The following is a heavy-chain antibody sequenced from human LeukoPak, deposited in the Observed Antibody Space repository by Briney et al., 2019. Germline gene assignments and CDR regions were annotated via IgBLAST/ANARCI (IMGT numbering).Heavy chain of an antibody. V-gene: IGHV3-9*01. CDR3: AKADTTLDPFDH. J-gene: IGHJ4*02. CDR1: GFTFGTYA. Sequence: GRSLRLSCAASGFTFGTYAMHWVRQAPGKGLEWVSGISWDSGNTHYADSVKGRFTISRDNAKNSLYLQMNSLRVEDTALYYCAKADTTLDPFDHWGQGTLVTVSS. CDR2: ISWDSGNT. D-gene: IGHD5-18*01.